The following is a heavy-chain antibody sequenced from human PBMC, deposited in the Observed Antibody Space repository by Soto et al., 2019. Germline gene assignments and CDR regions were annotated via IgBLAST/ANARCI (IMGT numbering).Heavy chain of an antibody. CDR3: ARDSTLNWNYVVLVYGMDV. Sequence: PGGSLGLSCAASGFTFSSYAMHWVRQAPGKGLEWVAVISYDGSNKYYADSVKGRFTISRDNSKNTLYLQMNSLRAEDTAVYYCARDSTLNWNYVVLVYGMDVWGQGTTVTVSS. V-gene: IGHV3-30-3*01. J-gene: IGHJ6*02. CDR1: GFTFSSYA. CDR2: ISYDGSNK. D-gene: IGHD1-7*01.